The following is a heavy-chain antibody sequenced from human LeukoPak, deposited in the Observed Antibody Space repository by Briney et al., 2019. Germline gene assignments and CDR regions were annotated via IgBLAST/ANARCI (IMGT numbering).Heavy chain of an antibody. CDR3: AKVRIAVALYYFDY. CDR2: IRYDGSNK. CDR1: GFTFSSYG. Sequence: GGSLRLSCAASGFTFSSYGMHWVRQAPGKGLEWVAFIRYDGSNKYYADSVKGRFTISRDNSKNTLYLQMNSLRAEDTAVYYCAKVRIAVALYYFDYWGQGTLVTVSS. V-gene: IGHV3-30*02. D-gene: IGHD6-19*01. J-gene: IGHJ4*02.